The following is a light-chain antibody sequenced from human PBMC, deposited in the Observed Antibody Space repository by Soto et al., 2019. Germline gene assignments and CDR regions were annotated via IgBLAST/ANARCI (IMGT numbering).Light chain of an antibody. J-gene: IGKJ3*01. CDR3: QQTHSLPLS. CDR2: ATS. Sequence: IQMTQSPSSVSASVGDRFAMTCRASQGVGGWLAWYQQKPGKVPKLLIYATSSLHSGVPSRFSGSGSGTGFTLSISSLQPEDFATYYCQQTHSLPLSFGPGTKVDIK. CDR1: QGVGGW. V-gene: IGKV1-12*01.